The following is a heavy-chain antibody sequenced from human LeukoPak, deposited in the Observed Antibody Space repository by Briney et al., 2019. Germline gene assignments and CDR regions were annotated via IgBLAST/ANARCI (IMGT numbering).Heavy chain of an antibody. Sequence: GGSLRLSCAASGFSVRNIFMSWVRQAPGKGLEWVSIIYNTGDTYYPDSLRGRFTISRDSSRSTVYLQVNSLRAEDTAVYYCARGGAPNLAGYWGPGTLVTVSS. CDR1: GFSVRNIF. J-gene: IGHJ4*02. V-gene: IGHV3-53*01. CDR3: ARGGAPNLAGY. CDR2: IYNTGDT. D-gene: IGHD4/OR15-4a*01.